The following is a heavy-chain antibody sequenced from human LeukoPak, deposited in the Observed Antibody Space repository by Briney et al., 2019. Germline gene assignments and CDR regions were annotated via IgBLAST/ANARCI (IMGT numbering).Heavy chain of an antibody. V-gene: IGHV3-48*02. J-gene: IGHJ4*02. CDR2: ISSSGSTI. D-gene: IGHD4-17*01. CDR1: GFTFTIYS. Sequence: GGSLRLSCAASGFTFTIYSMNWVRQAPGKGLEWVSYISSSGSTIYYADSVKGRFTISRDSAENSLFLQLNSLRDEDTAIYFCVRGAYGDYYFDSWGEGALVTVSS. CDR3: VRGAYGDYYFDS.